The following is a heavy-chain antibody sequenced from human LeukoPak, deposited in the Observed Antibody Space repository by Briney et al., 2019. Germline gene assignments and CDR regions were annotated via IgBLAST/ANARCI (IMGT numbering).Heavy chain of an antibody. D-gene: IGHD2-15*01. CDR2: IYTSGST. CDR1: GGSISSYY. V-gene: IGHV4-4*09. J-gene: IGHJ4*02. Sequence: SETLSLTCTVSGGSISSYYWSWIRQPPGKGLEWIGYIYTSGSTNYNPSLKSRVTISVDTSKNQFSLKLSSVTAADTAVHYCAGDIVGRKNFDYWGQGTLVTVSS. CDR3: AGDIVGRKNFDY.